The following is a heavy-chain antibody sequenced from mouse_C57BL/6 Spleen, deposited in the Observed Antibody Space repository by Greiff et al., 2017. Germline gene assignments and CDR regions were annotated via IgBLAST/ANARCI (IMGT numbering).Heavy chain of an antibody. J-gene: IGHJ2*01. V-gene: IGHV1-55*01. CDR2: IYPGSGST. D-gene: IGHD1-1*01. Sequence: QVQLQQPGAELVKPGASVKMSCKASGYTFTSYWITWVKQRPGQGLEWIGDIYPGSGSTNYNEKFKSKATLTVDTSSSTAYMQLSSLTSEDSAVYYCARRPRYYGSSDLDYWGQGTTRTVSS. CDR1: GYTFTSYW. CDR3: ARRPRYYGSSDLDY.